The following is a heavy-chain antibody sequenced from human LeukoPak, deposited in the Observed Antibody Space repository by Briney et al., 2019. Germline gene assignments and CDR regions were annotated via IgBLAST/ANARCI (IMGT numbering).Heavy chain of an antibody. J-gene: IGHJ4*02. CDR3: ARATGQVGDYYDSSGSFDY. V-gene: IGHV4-59*12. Sequence: PSETLSLTCTVSGGSISSYYWSWIRQPPGKGLEWIGYIYYSGSTNYNPSLKSRVTISVDRSKNQFSLKLSSVTAADTAVYYCARATGQVGDYYDSSGSFDYWGQGTLVTVSS. D-gene: IGHD3-22*01. CDR2: IYYSGST. CDR1: GGSISSYY.